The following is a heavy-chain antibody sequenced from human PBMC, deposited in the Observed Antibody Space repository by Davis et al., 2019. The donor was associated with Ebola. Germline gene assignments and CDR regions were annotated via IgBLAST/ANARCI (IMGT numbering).Heavy chain of an antibody. CDR3: ARGGRGYSYGYLGY. J-gene: IGHJ4*02. V-gene: IGHV4-34*01. Sequence: ESLKISCAASGFTVRSTYMSWVRQPPGKGLEWIGEINHSGSTNYNPSHKSRVTISVDTSKNQFSLKLSSVTAADTAVYYCARGGRGYSYGYLGYWGQGTLVTVSS. CDR1: GFTVRSTY. D-gene: IGHD5-18*01. CDR2: INHSGST.